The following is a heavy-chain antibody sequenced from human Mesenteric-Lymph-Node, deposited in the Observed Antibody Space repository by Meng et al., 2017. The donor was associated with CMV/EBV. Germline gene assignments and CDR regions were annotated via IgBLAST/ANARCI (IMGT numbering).Heavy chain of an antibody. J-gene: IGHJ4*02. Sequence: GESLKISCAASGFTFSSHAMHWVRQAPGKGLEWLASLSKDGTDTYYAVSVQGRFTISRDNSRNTLFLQMNSLRAEDTAVYYCTRDFYSGYDRLGDYWGQGTLVTVSS. D-gene: IGHD5-12*01. CDR1: GFTFSSHA. V-gene: IGHV3-30-3*01. CDR2: LSKDGTDT. CDR3: TRDFYSGYDRLGDY.